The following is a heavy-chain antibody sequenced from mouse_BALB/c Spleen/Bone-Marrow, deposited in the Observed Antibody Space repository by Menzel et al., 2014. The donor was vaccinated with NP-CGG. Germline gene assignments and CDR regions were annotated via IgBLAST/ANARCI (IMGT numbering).Heavy chain of an antibody. CDR2: ISSGSNTI. CDR1: GFTFSSFG. J-gene: IGHJ3*01. D-gene: IGHD2-4*01. CDR3: ARRGTMITAGPFAY. Sequence: EVQLQESGGGLVQPGGSRKLSCAASGFTFSSFGMHWIRQAPEKGLEWVAYISSGSNTIYYEDTVKGRFTISRDNPKNTLYLQMTSLRSEDTAMYYCARRGTMITAGPFAYWGQGTLVTVSA. V-gene: IGHV5-17*02.